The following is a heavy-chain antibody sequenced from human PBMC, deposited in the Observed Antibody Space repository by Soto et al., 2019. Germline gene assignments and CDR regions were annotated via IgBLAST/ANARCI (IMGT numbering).Heavy chain of an antibody. J-gene: IGHJ4*02. D-gene: IGHD3-3*01. CDR2: IGDDGTNN. Sequence: QLVESGGGVVQPGRSLRLSCAASGFTFSSYGMHWVRQAPGKGLEWVAVIGDDGTNNYYADSVKGRFTISRDNSKNTLYLQMNSLRAEDTAVYYCAREFWSGPFDYWGQGTLVTVSS. V-gene: IGHV3-33*01. CDR1: GFTFSSYG. CDR3: AREFWSGPFDY.